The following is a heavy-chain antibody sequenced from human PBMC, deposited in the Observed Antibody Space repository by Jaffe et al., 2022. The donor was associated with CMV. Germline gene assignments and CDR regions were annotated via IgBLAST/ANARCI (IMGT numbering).Heavy chain of an antibody. J-gene: IGHJ3*01. CDR2: IFYSENT. CDR3: ATWEGEARIGMAPGAFDV. CDR1: GSSISGSTHY. D-gene: IGHD1-26*01. V-gene: IGHV4-39*06. Sequence: RLQLQPSGPGLVKASETLSLTCTVSGSSISGSTHYWAWIRQSPGKGLEWIGSIFYSENTYNNPSLRSRVSISIDTSKNQFSLNLNSVTAADTGLYFCATWEGEARIGMAPGAFDVWDQGTMVTVSS.